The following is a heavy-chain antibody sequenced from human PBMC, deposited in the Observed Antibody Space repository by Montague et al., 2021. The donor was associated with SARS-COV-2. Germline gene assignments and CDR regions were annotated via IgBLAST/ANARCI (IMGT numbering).Heavy chain of an antibody. Sequence: SLRLSCAASGFTFSSYSMHWVRQAPGKGLEWVSSISSSSSYIYYADSVKGRFTISRDNAKNSLYLQMNSLRAEDTAVYYCASDRGGLDAADYWGQGTLVTVSS. CDR1: GFTFSSYS. D-gene: IGHD2-15*01. V-gene: IGHV3-21*01. CDR2: ISSSSSYI. CDR3: ASDRGGLDAADY. J-gene: IGHJ4*02.